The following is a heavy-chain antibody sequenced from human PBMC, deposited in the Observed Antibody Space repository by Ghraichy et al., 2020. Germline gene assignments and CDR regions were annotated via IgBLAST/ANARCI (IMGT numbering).Heavy chain of an antibody. CDR3: ARRSRSPLVFPRRYGMDV. CDR2: IIPIFGTA. CDR1: GGTFSSYA. Sequence: SVKVSCKASGGTFSSYAISWVRQAPGQGLEWMGGIIPIFGTANYAQKFQGRVTITADKSTSTAYMELSSLRSEDTAVYYCARRSRSPLVFPRRYGMDVWGQGTTVTVSS. D-gene: IGHD6-13*01. V-gene: IGHV1-69*06. J-gene: IGHJ6*02.